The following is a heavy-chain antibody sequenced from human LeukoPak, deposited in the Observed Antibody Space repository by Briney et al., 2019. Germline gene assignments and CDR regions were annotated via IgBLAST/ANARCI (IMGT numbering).Heavy chain of an antibody. V-gene: IGHV4-39*01. D-gene: IGHD3-16*02. CDR3: ARQGGYDYVWGSYRTPFFDY. J-gene: IGHJ4*02. Sequence: PSETLSLTCTVSGGSISSSSYYWGWIRQPPGKGLEWIGSIYYSGSTYYNPSLKSRVTISVDTSKNQFSLKLSSVTAADTAVYYCARQGGYDYVWGSYRTPFFDYWGQGTLVTVPS. CDR2: IYYSGST. CDR1: GGSISSSSYY.